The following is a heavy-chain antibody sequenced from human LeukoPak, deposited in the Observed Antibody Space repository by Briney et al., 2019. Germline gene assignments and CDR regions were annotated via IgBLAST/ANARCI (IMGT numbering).Heavy chain of an antibody. Sequence: GGSLRLSCAASGFSFSSYSIHWVRRAPGKGLKGGAVFSSDGNSKNFALSVKGRFAISRDNSKNTLFLQMNNQRSEDTALYYCVSPTADYPFLYYFDSWGQGTLVTVSS. CDR3: VSPTADYPFLYYFDS. D-gene: IGHD5-12*01. CDR2: FSSDGNSK. CDR1: GFSFSSYS. J-gene: IGHJ4*02. V-gene: IGHV3-30*09.